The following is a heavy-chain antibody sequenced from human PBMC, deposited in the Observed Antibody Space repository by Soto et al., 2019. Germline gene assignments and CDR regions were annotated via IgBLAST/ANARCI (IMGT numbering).Heavy chain of an antibody. D-gene: IGHD3-10*01. CDR2: IYYSGST. CDR3: ARDQGGSGSYYNAGPNWFDP. Sequence: PSVTMSLTWSVVDGYIGGGGCCRSIIRQPPGKGLEWIGYIYYSGSTYYNPSLKSRVTISVDTSKNQFSLKLSSVTAADTAVYYCARDQGGSGSYYNAGPNWFDPLGQGTLVTVSS. CDR1: DGYIGGGGCC. V-gene: IGHV4-30-4*01. J-gene: IGHJ5*02.